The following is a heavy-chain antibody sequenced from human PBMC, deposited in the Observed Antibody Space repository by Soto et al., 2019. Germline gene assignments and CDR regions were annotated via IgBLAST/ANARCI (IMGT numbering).Heavy chain of an antibody. Sequence: GGSLRLSCAASGFSFDSHWMSWVRQSPGKGLEWVANIKVDGTESNYVDSVKGRFSISTDNAKNSLYLQMNSLRTEDTAIYYCARDKDYSSSWGSFFDCWGQGILVTVSS. CDR3: ARDKDYSSSWGSFFDC. V-gene: IGHV3-7*01. D-gene: IGHD2-2*01. J-gene: IGHJ4*02. CDR2: IKVDGTES. CDR1: GFSFDSHW.